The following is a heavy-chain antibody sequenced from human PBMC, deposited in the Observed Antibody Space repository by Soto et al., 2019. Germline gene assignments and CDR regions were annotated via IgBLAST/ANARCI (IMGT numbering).Heavy chain of an antibody. V-gene: IGHV4-59*08. Sequence: QVQLQESGPGLVKPSETLSLTCTVSGGSISSYYRSWILQPPGKGLEWIGYIYYSGSTNYNPSLKSRVTISVDTSKNQFSLKLNSMTAADTAVYYCARHNYGSGSTYFDYWGQRTLVTVSS. CDR1: GGSISSYY. CDR3: ARHNYGSGSTYFDY. D-gene: IGHD3-10*01. CDR2: IYYSGST. J-gene: IGHJ4*02.